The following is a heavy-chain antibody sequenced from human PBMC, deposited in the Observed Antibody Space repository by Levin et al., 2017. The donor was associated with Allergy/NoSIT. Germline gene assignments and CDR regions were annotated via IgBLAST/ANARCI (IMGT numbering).Heavy chain of an antibody. D-gene: IGHD1-7*01. V-gene: IGHV4-59*01. J-gene: IGHJ3*02. CDR3: AREIRGGELDAFDI. CDR1: GGSISSYY. CDR2: IYYSGST. Sequence: SQTLSLTCTVSGGSISSYYWSWIRQPPGKGLEWIGYIYYSGSTNYNPSLKSRVTISVDTSKNQFSLKLSSVTAADTAVYYCAREIRGGELDAFDIWGQGTMVTVSS.